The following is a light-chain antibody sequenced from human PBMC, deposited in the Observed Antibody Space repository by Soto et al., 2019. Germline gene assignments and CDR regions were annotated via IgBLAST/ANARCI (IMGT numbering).Light chain of an antibody. V-gene: IGKV3-11*01. J-gene: IGKJ5*01. CDR2: DAS. CDR1: QSVSSY. CDR3: QQRSNWPRGIT. Sequence: EIVLTQSPATLSLSTGERATLSCRAIQSVSSYLAWYQQKPGQAPRLLIYDASNRATCIPARFIGSGSGTDFTLTISSLEPEDFAVYYCQQRSNWPRGITFGQGTRLEIK.